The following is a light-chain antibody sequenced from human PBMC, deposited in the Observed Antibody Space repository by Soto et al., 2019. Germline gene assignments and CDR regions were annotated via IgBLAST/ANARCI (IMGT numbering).Light chain of an antibody. V-gene: IGKV3-15*01. CDR1: QSIRSG. Sequence: EIVMTQSPATLSVSPGERATLSCRASQSIRSGLAWYQQKPGQPPRLLIYGASTRATGIPARFSGSGSGTEFTLTISSLQSEDFAVYYCQQYDNWPQTFGQGTKVDI. CDR3: QQYDNWPQT. J-gene: IGKJ1*01. CDR2: GAS.